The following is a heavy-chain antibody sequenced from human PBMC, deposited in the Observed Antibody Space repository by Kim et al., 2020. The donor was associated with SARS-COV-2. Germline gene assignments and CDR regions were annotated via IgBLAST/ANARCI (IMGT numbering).Heavy chain of an antibody. V-gene: IGHV3-11*05. D-gene: IGHD6-19*01. CDR3: ARVATGGSGWYYFDS. Sequence: GGSLRLSCAAPGFTFSDYYMSWIRQTPGKGLEWLSYMSSSGGYTRYADSLEGRFTVSRDNARNSMFLQMDSLRLDDTAVYFCARVATGGSGWYYFDSWGQGTLVTVSS. CDR1: GFTFSDYY. J-gene: IGHJ4*02. CDR2: MSSSGGYT.